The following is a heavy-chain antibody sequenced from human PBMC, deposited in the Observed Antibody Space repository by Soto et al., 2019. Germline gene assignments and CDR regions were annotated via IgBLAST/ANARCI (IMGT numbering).Heavy chain of an antibody. V-gene: IGHV3-7*01. J-gene: IGHJ2*01. CDR3: ARDPLSYGDYAQTYWYFDL. CDR1: GITFSRCL. Sequence: EAQLVESGGGLVQPGGSLRLSCGASGITFSRCLMSWVRLAPGKGLEWVASISQDGTDTDYVDSVKGRFAISRDNPKSSLYLQMNSLRADDTAVYYCARDPLSYGDYAQTYWYFDLWGRGTRVTVSS. D-gene: IGHD4-17*01. CDR2: ISQDGTDT.